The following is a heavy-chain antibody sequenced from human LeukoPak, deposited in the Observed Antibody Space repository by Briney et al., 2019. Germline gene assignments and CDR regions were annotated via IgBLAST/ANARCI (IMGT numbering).Heavy chain of an antibody. J-gene: IGHJ5*02. Sequence: GASVKVSCKASGYTFTSYAMHWVRQAPGQRLEWMGWINAGNGNTKYSQKFQGRVTITRDTSASTAYMELSSLRSEDTAVYYCARDRGDYYGSSGYYYWFDPWGQGTLVTVSS. V-gene: IGHV1-3*01. CDR1: GYTFTSYA. CDR2: INAGNGNT. D-gene: IGHD3-22*01. CDR3: ARDRGDYYGSSGYYYWFDP.